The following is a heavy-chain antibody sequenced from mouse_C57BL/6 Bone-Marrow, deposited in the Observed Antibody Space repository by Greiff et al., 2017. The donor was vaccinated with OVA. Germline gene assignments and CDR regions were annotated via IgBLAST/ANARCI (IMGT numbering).Heavy chain of an antibody. J-gene: IGHJ4*01. CDR2: INSDGGST. CDR3: ARQLRLPPHAMDY. Sequence: DVQLVESGGGLVQPGESLKLSCESNEYEFPSHDMSWVRKTPEKRLELVAAINSDGGSTYYPDTMERRFIISKDNTKKTLYLQMSSLRSEDTALYYCARQLRLPPHAMDYWGQGTSVTVSS. V-gene: IGHV5-2*01. D-gene: IGHD3-2*02. CDR1: EYEFPSHD.